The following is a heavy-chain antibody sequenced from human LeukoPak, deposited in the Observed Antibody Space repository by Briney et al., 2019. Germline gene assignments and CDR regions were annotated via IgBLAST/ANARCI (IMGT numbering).Heavy chain of an antibody. D-gene: IGHD2-15*01. J-gene: IGHJ4*02. CDR2: MNPYSGNT. V-gene: IGHV1-8*01. Sequence: ASVKVSCKASGYTFTNYDIHWVRQATGQGLGWMGWMNPYSGNTGYAQKFQGRVTMTRDTSINTAYLELSSLKSGDTAVYYCARVPAARDFGYWGQGTPVIVSS. CDR1: GYTFTNYD. CDR3: ARVPAARDFGY.